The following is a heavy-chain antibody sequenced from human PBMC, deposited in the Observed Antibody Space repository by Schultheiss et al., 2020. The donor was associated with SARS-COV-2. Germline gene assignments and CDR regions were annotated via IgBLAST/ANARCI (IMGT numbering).Heavy chain of an antibody. CDR3: ARSKQQLVSSYDY. V-gene: IGHV4-39*01. CDR1: GGSISSSSYY. CDR2: IYYSGST. J-gene: IGHJ4*02. Sequence: SETLSLTCTVSGGSISSSSYYWGWIRQPPGKGLEWIGSIYYSGSTYYNPSLESRVTISVDTSKNQFSLKTRSVTAADTAVYYCARSKQQLVSSYDYWGQGTLVTVSS. D-gene: IGHD6-13*01.